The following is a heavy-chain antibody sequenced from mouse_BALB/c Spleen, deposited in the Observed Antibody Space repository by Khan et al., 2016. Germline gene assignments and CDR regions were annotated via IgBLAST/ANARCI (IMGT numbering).Heavy chain of an antibody. Sequence: QVQLKESGPGLVAPSQSLSITCTVSGFSLTGYGVNWVRQPPGKGLEWLGMIWGDGSTDYNSALKSRLSISKDNSKSQVFLKMNSLQTDDTARYYCATDLTTVVATDYAMDYWGQGTSVTVSS. CDR2: IWGDGST. D-gene: IGHD1-1*01. J-gene: IGHJ4*01. V-gene: IGHV2-6-7*01. CDR3: ATDLTTVVATDYAMDY. CDR1: GFSLTGYG.